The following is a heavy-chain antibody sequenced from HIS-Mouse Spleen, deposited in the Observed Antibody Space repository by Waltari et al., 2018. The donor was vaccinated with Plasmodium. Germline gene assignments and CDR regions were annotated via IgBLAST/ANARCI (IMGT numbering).Heavy chain of an antibody. V-gene: IGHV3-23*01. D-gene: IGHD7-27*01. Sequence: EVQLLESGGGLVQPGGSLRLSCAASGFTFSSYAMSWVRRAPGKVLELVSAISGSGGNTSYADAVKGRVTIPRDKSKNTLYLQMNSLRAADTAVYYCAKSTKGSGDLWDYWGQGTLVTVSS. CDR2: ISGSGGNT. CDR3: AKSTKGSGDLWDY. J-gene: IGHJ4*02. CDR1: GFTFSSYA.